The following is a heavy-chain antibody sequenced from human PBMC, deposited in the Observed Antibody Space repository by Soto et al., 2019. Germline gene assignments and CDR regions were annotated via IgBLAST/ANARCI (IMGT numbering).Heavy chain of an antibody. V-gene: IGHV3-7*01. Sequence: VGSLRLSCAASGFSFSTYLMSWVRQAPGKGLEWVANIKQGGNEKFYVDSVKGRFTIPRDNDKKSLYLQMDSLRVEDTAVYYCVGALTYEVPYYYYGMDVWGQGTTVTVSS. CDR3: VGALTYEVPYYYYGMDV. J-gene: IGHJ6*02. CDR2: IKQGGNEK. D-gene: IGHD3-16*01. CDR1: GFSFSTYL.